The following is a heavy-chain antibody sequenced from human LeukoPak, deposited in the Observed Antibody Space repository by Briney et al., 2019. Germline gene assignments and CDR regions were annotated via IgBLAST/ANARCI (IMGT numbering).Heavy chain of an antibody. D-gene: IGHD5-18*01. V-gene: IGHV4-30-4*01. J-gene: IGHJ4*02. CDR2: IYYSGST. Sequence: PSETLSLTCTVSGGSLSSGDYYWSWIRQPPGKGLEWIGYIYYSGSTYYNPSLKSRVTISVDTSKNQFSLKLSSVTAADTAVYYCARGGGYSYGYSFFDYWGQGTLVTVSS. CDR3: ARGGGYSYGYSFFDY. CDR1: GGSLSSGDYY.